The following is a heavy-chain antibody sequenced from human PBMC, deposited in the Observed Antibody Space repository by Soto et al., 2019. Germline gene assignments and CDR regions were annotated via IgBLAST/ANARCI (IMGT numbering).Heavy chain of an antibody. D-gene: IGHD3-3*01. CDR3: ARNYYDFWSGYPNWFDP. J-gene: IGHJ5*02. CDR1: GFSLSTSGVG. V-gene: IGHV2-5*01. Sequence: SGPTLVNPTQTLTLTCTFSGFSLSTSGVGVGWTRQPPGRALEWLALIYWNDDKRYSPSLKSRLTITKDTSKNQVVLTMTNMDPVDTATYYCARNYYDFWSGYPNWFDPWGQGTLVTVSS. CDR2: IYWNDDK.